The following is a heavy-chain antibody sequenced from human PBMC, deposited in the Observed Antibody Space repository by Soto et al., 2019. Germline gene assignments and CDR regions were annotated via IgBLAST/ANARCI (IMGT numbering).Heavy chain of an antibody. CDR3: ARDLLYDSRGNYGMDX. J-gene: IGHJ6*02. CDR1: GGSISSYY. Sequence: SETLSLTCTVSGGSISSYYWSWIRQPPGKGLEWILYIYYSGSTNYNPSLKSLVTISVDTSKNQFSLKLSSVTAADTAVYYCARDLLYDSRGNYGMDXWGQGTTVTVS. D-gene: IGHD3-22*01. V-gene: IGHV4-59*01. CDR2: IYYSGST.